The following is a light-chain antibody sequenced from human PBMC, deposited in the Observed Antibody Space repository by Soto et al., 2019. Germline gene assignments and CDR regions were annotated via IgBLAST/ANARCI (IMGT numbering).Light chain of an antibody. CDR2: ADD. J-gene: IGLJ2*01. CDR1: RSNIGNYNL. V-gene: IGLV2-23*01. CDR3: CSYAGENTVV. Sequence: QSVLTQPASVSGSPGQSIVISCTGSRSNIGNYNLVSWYQQHPGKAPKLIISADDNRPSGVSIRFSGSKSGYTASLTISALQAEDEADYYCCSYAGENTVVFGGGTKVTVL.